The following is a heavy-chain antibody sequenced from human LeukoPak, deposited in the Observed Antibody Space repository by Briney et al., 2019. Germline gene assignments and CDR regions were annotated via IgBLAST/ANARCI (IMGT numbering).Heavy chain of an antibody. Sequence: ASVKVSCKASGYTFTSYDINWVRQATGQGLEWMGWINPNSGNTGYAQKFQGRVTMTRNTSISTAYMELSSLRSEDTAVYYCARGDYYDFWSGYFADAFDIWGQGTMVTVSS. J-gene: IGHJ3*02. D-gene: IGHD3-3*01. V-gene: IGHV1-8*01. CDR2: INPNSGNT. CDR1: GYTFTSYD. CDR3: ARGDYYDFWSGYFADAFDI.